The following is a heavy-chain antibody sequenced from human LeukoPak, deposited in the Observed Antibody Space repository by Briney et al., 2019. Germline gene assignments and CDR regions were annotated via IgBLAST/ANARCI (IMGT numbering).Heavy chain of an antibody. Sequence: GGSLRLSCAASGFTFSSYGMQWVRQAPGKGLEWVADIWYDGSNKYYADSVKGRFTISRDNTKNTLYLQMNSLRAEDTAVYYCARGGVLYNWFDPWAQGTLVSLSS. V-gene: IGHV3-33*01. CDR3: ARGGVLYNWFDP. J-gene: IGHJ5*02. CDR2: IWYDGSNK. CDR1: GFTFSSYG. D-gene: IGHD5/OR15-5a*01.